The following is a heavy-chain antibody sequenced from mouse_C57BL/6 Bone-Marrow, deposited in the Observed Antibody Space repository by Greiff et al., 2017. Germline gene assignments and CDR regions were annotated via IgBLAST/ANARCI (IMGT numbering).Heavy chain of an antibody. CDR1: GYTFTEYT. J-gene: IGHJ3*01. V-gene: IGHV1-62-2*01. CDR2: FYPGSGSI. Sequence: VQGVESGAELVKPGASVKLSCKASGYTFTEYTIHWVKQRPGQGLEWIGWFYPGSGSIKYNEKFKDKATLTADKSSSTVYMELSRLTSEDSAVYFCARHEYGCDEKPGFAYWGQGTLVTVSA. D-gene: IGHD2-2*01. CDR3: ARHEYGCDEKPGFAY.